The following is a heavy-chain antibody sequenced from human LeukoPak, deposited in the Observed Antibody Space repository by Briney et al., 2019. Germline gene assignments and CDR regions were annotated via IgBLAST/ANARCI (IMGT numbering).Heavy chain of an antibody. J-gene: IGHJ4*02. CDR1: GYSFTSYW. Sequence: GESLKISCKGSGYSFTSYWIGWLRQMPGKGLEWMGIIYPGDSDPRYSPSFQGQVTISADKSISTAYLQWGSLKASDSAMYYCVRHGLGSSWFGFDYWGQGTLVTVSS. V-gene: IGHV5-51*01. CDR3: VRHGLGSSWFGFDY. CDR2: IYPGDSDP. D-gene: IGHD6-13*01.